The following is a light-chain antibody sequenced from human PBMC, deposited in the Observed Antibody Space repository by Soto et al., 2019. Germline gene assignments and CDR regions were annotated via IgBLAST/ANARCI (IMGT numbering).Light chain of an antibody. CDR1: QGIRNN. V-gene: IGKV1-27*01. Sequence: DVKMTQSPSSLPAPEGARVTIICRASQGIRNNVAWYQQKPGKVPKLLIYAASTLQSGVPSRFSGSGSETEFTLTISSLQPEDFGTYYCQRYNGAPRTFGQGTKV. CDR2: AAS. CDR3: QRYNGAPRT. J-gene: IGKJ1*01.